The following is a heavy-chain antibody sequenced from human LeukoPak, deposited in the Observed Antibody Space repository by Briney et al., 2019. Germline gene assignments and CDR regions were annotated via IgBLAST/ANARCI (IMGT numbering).Heavy chain of an antibody. CDR1: GGSISSSSYY. J-gene: IGHJ4*02. CDR2: IYYSGRT. V-gene: IGHV4-39*01. CDR3: ARHAPVGDILTGYYNPIDY. D-gene: IGHD3-9*01. Sequence: PSETLSLTCTVSGGSISSSSYYWGWIRQPPGKGLEWIGSIYYSGRTYYNSSLKSRVTISVDTSKNQCSLKLSSVTAADTAVYYCARHAPVGDILTGYYNPIDYWGQGTLVTVSS.